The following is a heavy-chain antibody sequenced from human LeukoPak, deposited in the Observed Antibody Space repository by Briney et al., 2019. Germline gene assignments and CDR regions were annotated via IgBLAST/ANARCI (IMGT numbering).Heavy chain of an antibody. CDR2: INPNSGGT. Sequence: ASVKVSCKASGYTFTGYYMRWVRQAPGQGLEWMGWINPNSGGTNYAQKFQGRVTMTRDTSISTAYMELSRLRSDDTAVYYCARERVVVPAVYFDPWGQGTLVTVSS. J-gene: IGHJ5*02. D-gene: IGHD2-2*01. CDR1: GYTFTGYY. CDR3: ARERVVVPAVYFDP. V-gene: IGHV1-2*02.